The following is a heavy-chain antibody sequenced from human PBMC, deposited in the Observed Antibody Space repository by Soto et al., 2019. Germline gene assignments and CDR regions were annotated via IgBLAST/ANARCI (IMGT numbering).Heavy chain of an antibody. D-gene: IGHD6-19*01. CDR2: INSDGSST. Sequence: PGGALRLSCAASGLTLSRYWNHWGRQAPGKGLVRVSRINSDGSSTSYADSVKGRFTISRDNAKNTLYLQMNSLRAEDTAVYYCARSGSWAVAGRYVMDVSGQGTTVTVS. J-gene: IGHJ6*02. V-gene: IGHV3-74*01. CDR3: ARSGSWAVAGRYVMDV. CDR1: GLTLSRYW.